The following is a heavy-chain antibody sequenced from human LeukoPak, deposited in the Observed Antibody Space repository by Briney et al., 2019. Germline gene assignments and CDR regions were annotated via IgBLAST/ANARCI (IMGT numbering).Heavy chain of an antibody. V-gene: IGHV4-39*01. J-gene: IGHJ4*02. D-gene: IGHD3-3*01. CDR3: ARHKYDFWSGYYLYYFDY. CDR2: IYYSGST. Sequence: KPSETLSLTCTVSGGSISSNSYYWGWIRQPSGKGLEWIGSIYYSGSTYYNPSLKSRVTISVDTSKNQFSLKLSSVTAADTAVYYCARHKYDFWSGYYLYYFDYWGQGTLVTVSS. CDR1: GGSISSNSYY.